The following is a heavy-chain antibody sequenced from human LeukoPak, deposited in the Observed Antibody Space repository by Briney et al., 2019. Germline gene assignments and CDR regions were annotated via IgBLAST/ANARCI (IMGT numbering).Heavy chain of an antibody. Sequence: PGGSLRLSCAASGFTFSSYAMSWVRQAPGKGLEWVSAVSGSGGSTYYADSVKGRFTISRDNSKNTLYLHMNSLRAEDTAVYYCANGELMTTDVWGQGTTVTVSS. CDR3: ANGELMTTDV. CDR1: GFTFSSYA. CDR2: VSGSGGST. D-gene: IGHD3-10*01. V-gene: IGHV3-23*01. J-gene: IGHJ6*02.